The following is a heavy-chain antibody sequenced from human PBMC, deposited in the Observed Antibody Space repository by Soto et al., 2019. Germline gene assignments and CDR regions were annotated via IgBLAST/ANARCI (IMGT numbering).Heavy chain of an antibody. CDR2: ISAYNGNT. D-gene: IGHD3-10*01. CDR3: ARVHFFINMVRGVVDY. CDR1: GYTFTSSG. V-gene: IGHV1-18*01. J-gene: IGHJ4*02. Sequence: VQLVKSGAEVKKPGASVKVSCKASGYTFTSSGISWVRQAPGQGLEWMGWISAYNGNTNYAQKLQGRFTITTDTSTSTAYMELRSLRSDVTAMYYCARVHFFINMVRGVVDYWGQGTLVTVSS.